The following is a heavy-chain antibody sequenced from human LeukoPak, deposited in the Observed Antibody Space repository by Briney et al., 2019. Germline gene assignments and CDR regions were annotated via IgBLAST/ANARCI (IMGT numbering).Heavy chain of an antibody. J-gene: IGHJ5*02. V-gene: IGHV4-59*01. D-gene: IGHD2-21*02. CDR1: GGSISSYY. CDR3: ARGYCGGDCYHTLNWFDP. Sequence: SETLSLTCTVSGGSISSYYWSWIRQPPGKGLEWIGYIYYSGSTNYNPSLKSRVTISVDTSKNQFSLKLSSVTAAGTAVYYCARGYCGGDCYHTLNWFDPWGQGTLVTVSS. CDR2: IYYSGST.